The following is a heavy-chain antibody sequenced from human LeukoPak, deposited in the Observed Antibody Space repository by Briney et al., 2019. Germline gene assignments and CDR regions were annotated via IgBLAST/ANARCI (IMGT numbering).Heavy chain of an antibody. V-gene: IGHV4-34*01. CDR1: GGSFSGYY. Sequence: SETLSLTCAVYGGSFSGYYWSWIRQPPGKGLEWIGEINHSGSTNYNPSLKSRVTISVDTSKNQFSLKLSSVTAADTAVYYCARGDLKSGSNWGQGTLVTLSA. D-gene: IGHD3-3*01. CDR3: ARGDLKSGSN. CDR2: INHSGST. J-gene: IGHJ4*02.